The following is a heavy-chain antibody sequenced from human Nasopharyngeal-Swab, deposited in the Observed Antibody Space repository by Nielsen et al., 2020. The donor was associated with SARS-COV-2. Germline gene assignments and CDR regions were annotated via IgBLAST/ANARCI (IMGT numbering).Heavy chain of an antibody. CDR2: IIPILGIA. J-gene: IGHJ6*02. CDR1: GGTFSSYA. V-gene: IGHV1-69*10. D-gene: IGHD3-9*01. CDR3: ARGLGDDILTGYSMDV. Sequence: SVKVSCKASGGTFSSYAISWVRQAPGQGLVWMGGIIPILGIANYAQKFQGRVTITADKSTSTAYMELSSLRSEDTAVYYCARGLGDDILTGYSMDVWGQGTTVTVSS.